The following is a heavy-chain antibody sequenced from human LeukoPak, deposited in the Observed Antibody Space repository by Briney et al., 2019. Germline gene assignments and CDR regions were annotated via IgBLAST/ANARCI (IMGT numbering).Heavy chain of an antibody. D-gene: IGHD3-10*01. Sequence: GGSLRLSCAASGFTFSSYWMSWVRQATGKGLQWVANIKQDGSEKYYVDSVKGRFTISRDNAKNSLYLQMNSLRAEDTAVYYCARDPNYYGSGSYYTPPPHDYWGQGTLVTVSS. CDR3: ARDPNYYGSGSYYTPPPHDY. CDR1: GFTFSSYW. V-gene: IGHV3-7*01. J-gene: IGHJ4*02. CDR2: IKQDGSEK.